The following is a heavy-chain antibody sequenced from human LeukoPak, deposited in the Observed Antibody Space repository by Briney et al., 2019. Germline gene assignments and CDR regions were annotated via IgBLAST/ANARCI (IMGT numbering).Heavy chain of an antibody. CDR2: ISHDGSNK. CDR3: AREVIVVVPAASNWFDP. Sequence: GGSLRLSCAASGFTFSSYAMHWVRQAPGKGLEWVAVISHDGSNKYYADSVKGRFTISRDNSKNTLYLQMNSLRAEDTAVYYCAREVIVVVPAASNWFDPWGQGTLVTVSS. D-gene: IGHD2-2*01. J-gene: IGHJ5*02. V-gene: IGHV3-30-3*01. CDR1: GFTFSSYA.